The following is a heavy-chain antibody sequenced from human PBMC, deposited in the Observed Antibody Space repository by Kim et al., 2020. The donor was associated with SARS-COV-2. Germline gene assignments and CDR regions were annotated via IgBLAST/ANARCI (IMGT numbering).Heavy chain of an antibody. CDR1: GFTFSSYA. CDR2: IYSGGSST. D-gene: IGHD6-19*01. Sequence: GGSLRLSCAASGFTFSSYAMSWVRQAPGKGLEWVSVIYSGGSSTYYADSVKGRFTISRDNSKNTLYLQMNSLRAEDTAVYYCAKALPIAVAGIDYWGQGTLVTVSS. V-gene: IGHV3-23*03. J-gene: IGHJ4*02. CDR3: AKALPIAVAGIDY.